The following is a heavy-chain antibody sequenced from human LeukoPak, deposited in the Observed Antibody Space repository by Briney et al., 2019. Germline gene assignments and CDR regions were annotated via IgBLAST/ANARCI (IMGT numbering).Heavy chain of an antibody. CDR3: ARPLDTAMVADSFDI. CDR2: INRDGGEK. Sequence: PGGSLRLSCAASGFTFSSYAMHWVRQAPGKGLEWVANINRDGGEKYHVDSVKGRFTISRDNAKSSLYLQMNSLRAEDTAVYYCARPLDTAMVADSFDIWGQGTMVTVSS. J-gene: IGHJ3*02. CDR1: GFTFSSYA. D-gene: IGHD5-18*01. V-gene: IGHV3-7*01.